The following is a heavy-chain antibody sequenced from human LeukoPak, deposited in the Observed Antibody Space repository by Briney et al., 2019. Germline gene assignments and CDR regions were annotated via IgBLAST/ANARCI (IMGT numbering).Heavy chain of an antibody. V-gene: IGHV3-30*02. D-gene: IGHD6-13*01. J-gene: IGHJ4*02. Sequence: GGSLRLSCAASGFTFSRFGMQWVRQAPGKGLEWVAFIRYDGSDKYYADFVKGRFTISRDNSKDTLYLQMNSLRAEDTAVYYCAKTPGGSSDSWGQGTLDTVSS. CDR2: IRYDGSDK. CDR3: AKTPGGSSDS. CDR1: GFTFSRFG.